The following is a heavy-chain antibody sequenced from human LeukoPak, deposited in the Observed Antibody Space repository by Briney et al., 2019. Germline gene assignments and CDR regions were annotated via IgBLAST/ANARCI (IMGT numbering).Heavy chain of an antibody. Sequence: SETLSLTCTVSGGSISSSSFYWGWIRQPPGKGLEWIGSIFYSGNTYYTPSLQSRVTMSLYTSKSQFSLSLTSVTAADTAVYYCARQIAVVEPTDPNWFDSWGQGTLVTVSS. D-gene: IGHD2-21*01. CDR1: GGSISSSSFY. CDR2: IFYSGNT. J-gene: IGHJ5*01. CDR3: ARQIAVVEPTDPNWFDS. V-gene: IGHV4-39*07.